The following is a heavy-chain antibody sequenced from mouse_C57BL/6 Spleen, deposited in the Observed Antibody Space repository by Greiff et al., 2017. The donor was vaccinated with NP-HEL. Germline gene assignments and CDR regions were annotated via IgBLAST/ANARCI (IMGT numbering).Heavy chain of an antibody. D-gene: IGHD1-1*01. CDR2: IHPNSGST. CDR3: ARDYYGSSYGAWFAY. V-gene: IGHV1-64*01. J-gene: IGHJ3*01. Sequence: QVQLQQSGAELVKPGASVKLSCKASGYTFTSYWMHWVKQRPGQGLEWIGMIHPNSGSTNYNEKFKSKATLTVDKSSSTAYMQLSSLTSEDSAVYYCARDYYGSSYGAWFAYWGQGTLVTVSA. CDR1: GYTFTSYW.